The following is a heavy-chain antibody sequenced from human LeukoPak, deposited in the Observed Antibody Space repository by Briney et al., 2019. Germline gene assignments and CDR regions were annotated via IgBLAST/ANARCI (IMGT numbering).Heavy chain of an antibody. CDR2: ISVNNGGT. CDR3: ATATQPRGYFLH. CDR1: GYTFTTYS. Sequence: ASVKVSCKASGYTFTTYSLAWDRQAPGQSLEWMGWISVNNGGTNYAQSFQDRVTLTRDTSTNTAYLELRSLRSDDTAIIYCATATQPRGYFLHWGQGTLVTVSS. D-gene: IGHD2-2*01. V-gene: IGHV1-18*01. J-gene: IGHJ1*01.